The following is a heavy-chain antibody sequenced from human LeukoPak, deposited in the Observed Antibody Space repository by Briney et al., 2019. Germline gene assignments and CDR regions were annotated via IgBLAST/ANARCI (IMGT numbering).Heavy chain of an antibody. CDR3: AAGYNFEGGYFDY. CDR1: RDSIRSSAYH. V-gene: IGHV4-39*07. CDR2: IHYSGST. Sequence: PSETLSLTCIVSRDSIRSSAYHWGCIRQPPGMGLEWIGSIHYSGSTYYNPSLKSRVTISVDTSKNQFSLRLSSVTAADTAVYYCAAGYNFEGGYFDYWGQGTLVTVSS. D-gene: IGHD3-16*01. J-gene: IGHJ4*02.